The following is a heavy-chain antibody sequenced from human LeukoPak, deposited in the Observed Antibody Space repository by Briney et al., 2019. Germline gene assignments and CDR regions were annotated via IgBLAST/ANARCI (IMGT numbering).Heavy chain of an antibody. CDR2: IYYIGST. V-gene: IGHV4-61*01. J-gene: IGHJ2*01. CDR3: ARGVGGGKMDWYFDL. D-gene: IGHD4-23*01. Sequence: SEALSLTCTVSGGSISSTNYYWTWIRQPPGKALEWIGSIYYIGSTNYNPSLKSRLTISVDTSKNQFSLKLSSVTAADTAFYYCARGVGGGKMDWYFDLWGRGTLVTVSS. CDR1: GGSISSTNYY.